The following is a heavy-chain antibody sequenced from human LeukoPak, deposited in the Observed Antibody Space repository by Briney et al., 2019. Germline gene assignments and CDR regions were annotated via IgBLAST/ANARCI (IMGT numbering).Heavy chain of an antibody. CDR2: VYNSGST. CDR1: GGSISSYY. J-gene: IGHJ4*02. Sequence: PSETLSLTCTVSGGSISSYYWSWIRQPPGRGLEWIGYVYNSGSTNYNPSLKSRVTISVDTSKNQFSLKLSSVTAADTAVYYCARYGDYVSSHLDYWGQGTLVTVSS. V-gene: IGHV4-59*01. D-gene: IGHD4-17*01. CDR3: ARYGDYVSSHLDY.